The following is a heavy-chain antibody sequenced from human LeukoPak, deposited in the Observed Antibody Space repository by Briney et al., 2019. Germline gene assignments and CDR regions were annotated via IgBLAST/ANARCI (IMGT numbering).Heavy chain of an antibody. Sequence: GGSLRLSCAVSGIPLSNYGMSWVRQAPGKGLEWVAGISDSGGRTNYADSVKGRFTISRDNPKNTLYLQMNSLRAEDTAVYFCAKRGVVIRVILVGFHKEAYYFDSWGQGALVTVSS. CDR1: GIPLSNYG. D-gene: IGHD3-22*01. CDR2: ISDSGGRT. J-gene: IGHJ4*02. V-gene: IGHV3-23*01. CDR3: AKRGVVIRVILVGFHKEAYYFDS.